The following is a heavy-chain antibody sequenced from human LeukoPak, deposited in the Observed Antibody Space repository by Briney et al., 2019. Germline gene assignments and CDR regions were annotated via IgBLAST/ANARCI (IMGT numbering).Heavy chain of an antibody. V-gene: IGHV1-69*04. CDR1: GGTFSSYA. CDR2: IIPILGIA. CDR3: ARGPKEWELFDY. Sequence: SVKVSYKASGGTFSSYAISWVRQAPGQGLEWMGRIIPILGIANYAQKFQGRVTITADKSTSTAYMELSSLRSEDTAVYYCARGPKEWELFDYWGQGALVTVSS. J-gene: IGHJ4*02. D-gene: IGHD1-26*01.